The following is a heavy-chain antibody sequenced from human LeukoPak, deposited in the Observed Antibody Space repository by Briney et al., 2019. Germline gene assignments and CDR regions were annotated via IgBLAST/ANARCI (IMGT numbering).Heavy chain of an antibody. CDR1: GGSFSGYY. J-gene: IGHJ6*03. CDR3: ARGPRGVTTLNYYMDV. CDR2: INHSGRT. V-gene: IGHV4-34*01. D-gene: IGHD4-17*01. Sequence: SETLSLTCAVYGGSFSGYYWSWIRQPPGKGLEWIGEINHSGRTNYNPSLKSRVTISVDTSKNQFSLKLSSVTAADTAVYYCARGPRGVTTLNYYMDVWGKGTTVTVSS.